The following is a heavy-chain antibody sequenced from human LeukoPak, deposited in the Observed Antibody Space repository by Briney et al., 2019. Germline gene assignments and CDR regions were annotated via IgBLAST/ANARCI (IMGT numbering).Heavy chain of an antibody. CDR3: GRGRQQQLVRRYVDL. Sequence: GGSLRLSCAASGFTFSSYSIHWLRQAPGKGLEYVSGISSSGGSTDYASSMKGRFTISRDNSKNTLYLQMGSLRPEDMAVYYCGRGRQQQLVRRYVDLWGRGTLVIVSS. D-gene: IGHD6-13*01. CDR1: GFTFSSYS. J-gene: IGHJ2*01. V-gene: IGHV3-64*01. CDR2: ISSSGGST.